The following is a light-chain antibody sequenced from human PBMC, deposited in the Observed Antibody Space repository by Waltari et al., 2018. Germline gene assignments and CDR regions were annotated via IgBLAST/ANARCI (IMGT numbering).Light chain of an antibody. CDR1: QSVSSY. V-gene: IGKV3-11*01. CDR3: QQRSNWPPPT. CDR2: DAS. Sequence: EIVLTQSPATLSLSPGERATLSCRASQSVSSYLAWYQQKPGQAPRLLIYDASNRATGIPDRFSGSGSGTDLTLTSSSLEPEDFAVDYCQQRSNWPPPTFGPGTKVDIK. J-gene: IGKJ3*01.